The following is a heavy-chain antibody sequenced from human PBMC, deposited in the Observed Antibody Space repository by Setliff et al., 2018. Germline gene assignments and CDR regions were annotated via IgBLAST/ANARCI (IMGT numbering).Heavy chain of an antibody. CDR3: ARDKAKWLVFNRWFDP. V-gene: IGHV1-18*01. J-gene: IGHJ5*02. D-gene: IGHD6-19*01. Sequence: SFNFSFNSSFYTFTIYFIIFFLHSPGQGLEWMGWISAYNANTNYAQKLQGRVTMTTDTSTSTAYMELRSLRSDDTAVYYCARDKAKWLVFNRWFDPWGQGTLVTVSS. CDR2: ISAYNANT. CDR1: FYTFTIYF.